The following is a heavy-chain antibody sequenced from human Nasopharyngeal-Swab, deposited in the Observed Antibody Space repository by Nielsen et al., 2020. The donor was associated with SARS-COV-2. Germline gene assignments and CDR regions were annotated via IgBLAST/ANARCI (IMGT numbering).Heavy chain of an antibody. V-gene: IGHV3-30*18. D-gene: IGHD3-22*01. CDR3: AKGLTYYYDSSGEWGAFDI. CDR2: ISYDGSNK. J-gene: IGHJ3*02. Sequence: GESLKISCAASGFTFSSYGMHWVRQAPGKGLEWVAVISYDGSNKYYADSVKGRFTISRDNAKNSLYLQMNSLRAEDTALYYCAKGLTYYYDSSGEWGAFDIWGQGTMVTVSS. CDR1: GFTFSSYG.